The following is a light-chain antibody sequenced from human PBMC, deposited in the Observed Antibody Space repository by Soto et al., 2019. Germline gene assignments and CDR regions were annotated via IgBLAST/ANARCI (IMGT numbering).Light chain of an antibody. CDR3: QEYNSAPFT. Sequence: DIQVTQSPSSLSASVGDRVTITCRASHGISNYLAWYQQEPGKVPKLLIYAASTLQSGVPPRFSGSGAGTDFTLTMSSLQPEDVATYYCQEYNSAPFTFGPRTKVDIK. CDR1: HGISNY. V-gene: IGKV1-27*01. CDR2: AAS. J-gene: IGKJ3*01.